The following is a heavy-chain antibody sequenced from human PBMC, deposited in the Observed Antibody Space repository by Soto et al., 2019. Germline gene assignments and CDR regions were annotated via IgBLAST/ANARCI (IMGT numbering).Heavy chain of an antibody. Sequence: PGESLKISCKGSGYSFTSYWIGWVRQMPGKGLEWMGIIYPGDSDTRYSPSFQGQVTIPADKSISTAYLQWSSLKASDTAMYSCARHLGGDSDAFDIWGQGTMVTVSS. CDR3: ARHLGGDSDAFDI. D-gene: IGHD4-17*01. J-gene: IGHJ3*02. CDR2: IYPGDSDT. CDR1: GYSFTSYW. V-gene: IGHV5-51*01.